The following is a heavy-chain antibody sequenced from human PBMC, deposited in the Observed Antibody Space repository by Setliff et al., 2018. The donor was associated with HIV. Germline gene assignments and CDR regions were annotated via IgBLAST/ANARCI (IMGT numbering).Heavy chain of an antibody. CDR1: XYTFTTYG. CDR3: SRSGVPPYYYYGMDV. D-gene: IGHD3-10*01. CDR2: INSYNGNT. V-gene: IGHV1-18*04. J-gene: IGHJ6*02. Sequence: ASVKVSCKASXYTFTTYGVNWVRQAPGQGLEWMGWINSYNGNTKFSQKFQGXXXXTTDTSTTTAFMELRSLKADDTGIYYCSRSGVPPYYYYGMDVWGQGTTVTVSS.